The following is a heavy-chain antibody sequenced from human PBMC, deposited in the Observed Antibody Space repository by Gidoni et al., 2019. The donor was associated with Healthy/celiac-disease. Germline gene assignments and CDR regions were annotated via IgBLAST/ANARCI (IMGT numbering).Heavy chain of an antibody. J-gene: IGHJ6*02. CDR3: ARGADEKYYYYYGMDV. CDR1: GFPVSSNY. V-gene: IGHV3-66*02. Sequence: EVQLVESGGGLVKPGGSLRLSCAASGFPVSSNYMSWGRQAPGKGLAWVSVIYSGGSTYYADSVKGRFTISRDNSKNTLYLQMNSLRAEDTAVYYCARGADEKYYYYYGMDVWGQGTTVTVSS. CDR2: IYSGGST.